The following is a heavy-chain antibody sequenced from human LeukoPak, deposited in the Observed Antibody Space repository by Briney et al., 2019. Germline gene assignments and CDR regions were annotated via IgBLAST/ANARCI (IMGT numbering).Heavy chain of an antibody. V-gene: IGHV3-20*04. CDR2: INWDGENT. CDR3: ARDLSATWYSLAY. CDR1: GFKFCDYG. J-gene: IGHJ4*02. D-gene: IGHD2-15*01. Sequence: PGGALRLSCSGPGFKFCDYGLSWVRHAPGKGLEWVSGINWDGENTAYADSVKGRFTISRDNAEDALYLQMDSLRAEDTALYYCARDLSATWYSLAYWGRGTLVTVSS.